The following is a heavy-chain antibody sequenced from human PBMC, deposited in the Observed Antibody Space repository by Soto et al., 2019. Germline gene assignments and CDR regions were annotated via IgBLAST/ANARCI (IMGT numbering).Heavy chain of an antibody. Sequence: SETLSLTCAVYGGSFSGYYWSWIRQPPGKGLEWIGEINHSGSTNYNPSLKSRVTISVDTSKNQFSLKLSSVTAADTAVYYCGRRGGLRFLEWLPNTLSYYYGTDVWHKVTTGTVSS. CDR2: INHSGST. V-gene: IGHV4-34*01. D-gene: IGHD3-3*01. J-gene: IGHJ6*04. CDR1: GGSFSGYY. CDR3: GRRGGLRFLEWLPNTLSYYYGTDV.